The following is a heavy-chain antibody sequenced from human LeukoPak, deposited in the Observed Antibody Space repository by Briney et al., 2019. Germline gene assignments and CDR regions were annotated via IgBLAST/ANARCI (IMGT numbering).Heavy chain of an antibody. V-gene: IGHV1-69*05. CDR1: GGTFSSYA. J-gene: IGHJ4*02. CDR3: ASDGTNYYFDY. CDR2: IIPIFGTA. Sequence: ASVKVSCKASGGTFSSYAISWVRQAPRQGLEWMGGIIPIFGTANYAQKFQGRVTITTDESTTTAYMELSSLRSEDTAVYYCASDGTNYYFDYWGQGTLVTVSS. D-gene: IGHD1-1*01.